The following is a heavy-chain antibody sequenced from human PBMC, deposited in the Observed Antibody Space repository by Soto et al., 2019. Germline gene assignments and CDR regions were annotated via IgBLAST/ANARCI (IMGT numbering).Heavy chain of an antibody. Sequence: GGSLRLSCAASGFTFSSYWMSWVRHAPGKGLEWVANIKQGGSEKYYVDSVKGRFTISRDNAKNSLYLQMNSLRAEDTAVYYCARGSRYCSSTSCYTFDYWGQGTLVTVSS. CDR1: GFTFSSYW. J-gene: IGHJ4*02. CDR2: IKQGGSEK. V-gene: IGHV3-7*01. CDR3: ARGSRYCSSTSCYTFDY. D-gene: IGHD2-2*02.